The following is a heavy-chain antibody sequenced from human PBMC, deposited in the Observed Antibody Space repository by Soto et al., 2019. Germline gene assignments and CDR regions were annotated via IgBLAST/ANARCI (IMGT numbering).Heavy chain of an antibody. CDR2: IKKDESEK. CDR3: ARGSAAPDS. D-gene: IGHD6-13*01. V-gene: IGHV3-7*03. J-gene: IGHJ4*02. Sequence: EVQLVESGGGLVQPGGSLRLSCAASGFTFSDYWMSWVRQAPGKGLEWVANIKKDESEKYYVDSVKGRSTISRDNAKNSLNLQMNSLRAEDAAVYYCARGSAAPDSWGQGTLVTVSS. CDR1: GFTFSDYW.